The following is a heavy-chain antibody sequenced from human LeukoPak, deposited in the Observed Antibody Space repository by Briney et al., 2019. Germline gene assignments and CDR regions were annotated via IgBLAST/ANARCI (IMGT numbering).Heavy chain of an antibody. CDR1: GGSISGGSYY. J-gene: IGHJ5*02. D-gene: IGHD3-10*01. CDR3: ARDRVTMVRRHAWFDP. CDR2: IYTSGST. Sequence: PSETLSLTCTVSGGSISGGSYYWSWIRQPAGKGLEWIGRIYTSGSTNYNPSLKSRVTIPVDTSKNQFSLKLSSVTAADTAVYYCARDRVTMVRRHAWFDPWGQGTLVTVSS. V-gene: IGHV4-61*02.